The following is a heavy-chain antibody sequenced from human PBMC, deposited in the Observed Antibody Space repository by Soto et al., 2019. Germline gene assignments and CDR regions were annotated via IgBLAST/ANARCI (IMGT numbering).Heavy chain of an antibody. D-gene: IGHD3-10*01. CDR1: GGSISSYH. V-gene: IGHV4-59*08. CDR3: ARHGGIALVRGVLTAFDI. CDR2: MYHSGST. J-gene: IGHJ3*02. Sequence: PSETLSLTCPVSGGSISSYHWSWMRQPPGKGLEWIGSMYHSGSTNYNPSLKSRVTTSVDTSKNQFSLKLSSVTAADTAVYYCARHGGIALVRGVLTAFDIWGPGTMVTVSS.